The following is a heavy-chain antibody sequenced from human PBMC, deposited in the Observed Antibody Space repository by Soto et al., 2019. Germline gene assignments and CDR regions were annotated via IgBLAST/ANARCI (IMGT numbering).Heavy chain of an antibody. CDR2: IYHSGTTNDNTGST. J-gene: IGHJ3*02. CDR1: GGSISDYY. D-gene: IGHD2-15*01. V-gene: IGHV4-59*08. Sequence: PSETLSLTCTVSGGSISDYYWSWIRQPPGKGLEWIGYIYHSGTTNDNTGSTNYSPSLKSRVTISIDTSKNQFSLKLSSMTAADTAVYYCVRRGYCSGGSCYYSAFDIWGQGTMVT. CDR3: VRRGYCSGGSCYYSAFDI.